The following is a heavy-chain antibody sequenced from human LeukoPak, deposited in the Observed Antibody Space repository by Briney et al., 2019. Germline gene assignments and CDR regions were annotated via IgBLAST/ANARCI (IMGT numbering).Heavy chain of an antibody. CDR1: GFTFNEYV. CDR2: IRTNTYGGTT. V-gene: IGHV3-49*04. D-gene: IGHD3-16*01. CDR3: SRVPRAGLGDYGYSDH. J-gene: IGHJ4*02. Sequence: GGSLRLSCSGSGFTFNEYVINWVRQAPGKGLEWVGLIRTNTYGGTTENAASVKGRFTISRDDSKSIAYLQMNSLKTEDTAVYYCSRVPRAGLGDYGYSDHWGQGTLVTMSS.